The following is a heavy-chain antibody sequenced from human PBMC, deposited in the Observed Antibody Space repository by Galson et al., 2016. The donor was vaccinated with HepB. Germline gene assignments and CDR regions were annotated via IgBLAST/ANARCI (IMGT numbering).Heavy chain of an antibody. CDR1: GYTFINYA. CDR3: AREGSYYTLDY. CDR2: INPGNGDT. Sequence: SVKVSCKAPGYTFINYAMHWVRQAPGQRLEWMGWINPGNGDTKYSQKFQGRVTISRDTSARTAYMELSSLISEDTAVYYCAREGSYYTLDYWGQGTLVTVSS. D-gene: IGHD1-26*01. V-gene: IGHV1-3*01. J-gene: IGHJ4*02.